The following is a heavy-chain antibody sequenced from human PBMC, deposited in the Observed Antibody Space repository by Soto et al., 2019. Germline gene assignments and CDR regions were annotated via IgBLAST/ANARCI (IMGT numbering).Heavy chain of an antibody. Sequence: QVQLVESGGGVVQPGRSLRLSCAASGFTFSSYGMHWVRQAPGKGLEWVAVISYDGSNTYYADSVKGRFTISRDNSKNTLYLQMNSLRAEDTAVYYCAKDGIRRWDYDFWSGYYTYWGQGTLVTVSS. CDR2: ISYDGSNT. CDR1: GFTFSSYG. CDR3: AKDGIRRWDYDFWSGYYTY. J-gene: IGHJ4*02. V-gene: IGHV3-30*18. D-gene: IGHD3-3*01.